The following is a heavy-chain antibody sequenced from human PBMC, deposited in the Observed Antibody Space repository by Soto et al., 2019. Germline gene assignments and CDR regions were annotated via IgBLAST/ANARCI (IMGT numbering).Heavy chain of an antibody. CDR3: ARRGSCSSTSCYAFDF. CDR2: IYYSGDI. CDR1: GGSISSDIYH. Sequence: PSETLSLTCTVSGGSISSDIYHWTWIRQSPGKGLEWIGSIYYSGDIYYNPSLESRVTISIDTSNKQFSLKVSSLTATDTAVYYCARRGSCSSTSCYAFDFWAQGTLVTVSS. V-gene: IGHV4-39*01. J-gene: IGHJ4*01. D-gene: IGHD2-2*01.